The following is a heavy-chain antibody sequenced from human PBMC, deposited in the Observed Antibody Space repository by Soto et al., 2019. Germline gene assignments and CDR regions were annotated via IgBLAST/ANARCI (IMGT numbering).Heavy chain of an antibody. CDR1: GGTFSSYA. D-gene: IGHD6-19*01. J-gene: IGHJ6*02. Sequence: QVQLVQSGAEVKKPGSSVKVSCKASGGTFSSYAISWVRQAPGQGLEWMGGIIPIFGTANYAQKFQGRVTISSDESTSTAYMELSSLKSEDTAVYYCARDLAGIAGAGHYYYYGMDVWGQGTTVTVSS. CDR2: IIPIFGTA. V-gene: IGHV1-69*01. CDR3: ARDLAGIAGAGHYYYYGMDV.